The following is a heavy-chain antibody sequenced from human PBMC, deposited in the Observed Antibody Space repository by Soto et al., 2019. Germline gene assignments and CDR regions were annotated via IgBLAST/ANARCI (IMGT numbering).Heavy chain of an antibody. V-gene: IGHV3-23*01. J-gene: IGHJ4*02. CDR1: GFTFSSYA. CDR2: ISGSVGST. Sequence: GSVRLSCAASGFTFSSYAMSWVRQAPGKGLEWVSAISGSVGSTYYADSVKGRFTISRDNSKNTLYLQMNSLRAEDTAVYYCAKDYYYDSRGYYSSFDYSGQGTLVTFSS. D-gene: IGHD3-22*01. CDR3: AKDYYYDSRGYYSSFDY.